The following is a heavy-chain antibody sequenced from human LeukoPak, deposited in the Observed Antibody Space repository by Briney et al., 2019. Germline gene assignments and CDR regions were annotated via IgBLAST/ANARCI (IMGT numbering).Heavy chain of an antibody. D-gene: IGHD2-15*01. J-gene: IGHJ3*02. Sequence: GSLRLSCAASGFTVSSNYMSWVRQAPGKGLEWVSVIYSGGSTYYADSVKGRFTISRDNSKNTLYLQMNSLRAEDTAVYFCAREYCSGGSCYGSAFDMWGQGTMVTVSS. V-gene: IGHV3-53*01. CDR1: GFTVSSNY. CDR2: IYSGGST. CDR3: AREYCSGGSCYGSAFDM.